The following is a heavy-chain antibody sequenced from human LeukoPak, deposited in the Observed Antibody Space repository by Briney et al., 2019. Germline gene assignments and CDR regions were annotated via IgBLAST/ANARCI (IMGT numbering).Heavy chain of an antibody. CDR2: ISGSGGST. V-gene: IGHV3-23*01. J-gene: IGHJ4*02. D-gene: IGHD1-26*01. Sequence: GGSLRLSCAASGFTFSAYAMTWVRQAPGKGLEWVSAISGSGGSTYYADSVKGRFTISRDNSKNTLYLQMNSLRAEDTAVYYCAKKVDGRFEFDYWGQGTLVTVSS. CDR1: GFTFSAYA. CDR3: AKKVDGRFEFDY.